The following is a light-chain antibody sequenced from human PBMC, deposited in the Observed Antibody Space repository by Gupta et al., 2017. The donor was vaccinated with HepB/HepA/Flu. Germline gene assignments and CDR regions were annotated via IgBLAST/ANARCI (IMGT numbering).Light chain of an antibody. Sequence: EILMTQSPATLSVSPGERVTLSCRASQTVTSNLAWYQQKPGQAPRLLIYDACTRATGTPARFSGSGSGTEFTLTISSLQSEDFGVYYCQQCSNWPLTFGGGTKVEIK. J-gene: IGKJ4*01. CDR2: DAC. V-gene: IGKV3-15*01. CDR1: QTVTSN. CDR3: QQCSNWPLT.